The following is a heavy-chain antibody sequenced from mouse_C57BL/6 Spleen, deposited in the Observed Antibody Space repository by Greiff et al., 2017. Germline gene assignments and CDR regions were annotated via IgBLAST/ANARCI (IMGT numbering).Heavy chain of an antibody. V-gene: IGHV5-16*01. CDR3: ARVYDGPGDD. CDR1: GFTFSDYY. CDR2: INYDGSST. Sequence: DVMLVESEGGLVQPGSSMKLSCTASGFTFSDYYMAWVRQVPERGLEWVANINYDGSSTYYLDSLKSRFIISRDNAKNILYLQMSSLKSEDTATYYCARVYDGPGDDWGQGTSVTVSS. D-gene: IGHD2-1*01. J-gene: IGHJ4*01.